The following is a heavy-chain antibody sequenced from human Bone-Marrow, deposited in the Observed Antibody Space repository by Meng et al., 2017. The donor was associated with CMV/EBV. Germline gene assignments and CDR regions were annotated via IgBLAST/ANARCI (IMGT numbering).Heavy chain of an antibody. CDR2: IKEDGTLK. CDR1: GGSFRENS. CDR3: ARDVPLMRGTGLYDY. J-gene: IGHJ4*02. Sequence: ETLSLTCAVYGGSFRENSWSWVRQVPGKGLEWVANIKEDGTLKYYVESVKGRFTISRDNAKSSLYLQMNSLRAEDTAVYYCARDVPLMRGTGLYDYWGQGTVVTVSS. D-gene: IGHD2-8*01. V-gene: IGHV3-7*01.